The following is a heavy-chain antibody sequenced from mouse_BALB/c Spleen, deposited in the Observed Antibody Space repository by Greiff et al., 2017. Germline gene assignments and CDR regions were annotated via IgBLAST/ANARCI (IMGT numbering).Heavy chain of an antibody. CDR1: GYTFTSYT. CDR2: INPSSGYT. V-gene: IGHV1-4*02. Sequence: VQLVESAAELARPGASVKMSCKASGYTFTSYTMHWVKQRPGQGLEWIGYINPSSGYTEYNQKFKDKTTLTADKSSSTAYMQLSSLTSEDSAVYYCARGGGYYYYAMDYWGQGTSVTVSS. CDR3: ARGGGYYYYAMDY. J-gene: IGHJ4*01. D-gene: IGHD1-2*01.